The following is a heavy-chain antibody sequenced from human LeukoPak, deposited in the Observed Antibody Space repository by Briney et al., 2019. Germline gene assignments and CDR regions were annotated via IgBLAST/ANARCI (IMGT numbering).Heavy chain of an antibody. CDR2: ISAYNGNT. J-gene: IGHJ4*02. Sequence: ASVKVSCKASGYTFTSYGISWLRQAPGQGLEWMGWISAYNGNTNYAQKLQGRVTMTTGTSTSTAYMELRSLRSDDTAVYYCARAAFGAYYYDSSGYENWGQGTLVTVSS. V-gene: IGHV1-18*01. CDR1: GYTFTSYG. CDR3: ARAAFGAYYYDSSGYEN. D-gene: IGHD3-22*01.